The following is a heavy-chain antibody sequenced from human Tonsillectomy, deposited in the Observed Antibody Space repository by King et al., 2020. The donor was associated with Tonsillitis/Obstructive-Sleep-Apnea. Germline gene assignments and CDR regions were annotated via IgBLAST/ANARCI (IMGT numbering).Heavy chain of an antibody. Sequence: QLQESGPGLVKPSQTLSLTCTVSGGSISSGGYYWSWIRQHPGQGLEWIGYIYYSGSTYYNPSLKSRVTISVDTSKNQFSLKLSSVTAADTAVYYCAREVVVPAAKHDAFDIWGQGTMVTVSS. D-gene: IGHD2-2*01. CDR2: IYYSGST. V-gene: IGHV4-31*03. CDR1: GGSISSGGYY. J-gene: IGHJ3*02. CDR3: AREVVVPAAKHDAFDI.